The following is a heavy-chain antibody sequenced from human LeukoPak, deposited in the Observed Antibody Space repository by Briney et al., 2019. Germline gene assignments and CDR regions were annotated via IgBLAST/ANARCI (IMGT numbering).Heavy chain of an antibody. J-gene: IGHJ4*02. CDR3: ARVRDRSSYFYDLDY. V-gene: IGHV4-59*01. D-gene: IGHD3-22*01. CDR2: IHYSGST. CDR1: GGSISSYY. Sequence: PSETLSLTCTVSGGSISSYYWSWLRQPPGKGLEWIGCIHYSGSTNYNPSLKSRLTISVDTSKNQFSLKLSSVTAADTAVYYCARVRDRSSYFYDLDYWGQGTLVTVSS.